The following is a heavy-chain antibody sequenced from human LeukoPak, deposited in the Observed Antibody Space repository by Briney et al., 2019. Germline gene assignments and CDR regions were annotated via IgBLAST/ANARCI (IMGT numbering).Heavy chain of an antibody. D-gene: IGHD4-23*01. CDR1: GFSFSSYA. CDR2: ISGSGSST. V-gene: IGHV3-23*01. Sequence: GGSLRLSCAASGFSFSSYAMSWVRQAPGKGLEWVSTISGSGSSTYYADSVEGRFTISRDNSKNTVYLQMNSLRAEDTAIYYCAKIRTNSGTSSGDYWGQGSLVTVS. CDR3: AKIRTNSGTSSGDY. J-gene: IGHJ4*02.